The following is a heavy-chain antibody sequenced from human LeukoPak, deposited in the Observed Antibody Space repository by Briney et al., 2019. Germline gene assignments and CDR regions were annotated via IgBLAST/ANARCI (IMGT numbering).Heavy chain of an antibody. D-gene: IGHD3-16*02. J-gene: IGHJ6*02. CDR3: ARYPDFYYAMDV. Sequence: PGGSLRLSCAASGFTFSNYAMTWVRQAPGKGLEWVSVVYSGGTTYYADSVKGRFTISRDISKNTLYLQMNSLRGEDTAIYYCARYPDFYYAMDVWGQGTTVTVSS. CDR1: GFTFSNYA. V-gene: IGHV3-53*01. CDR2: VYSGGTT.